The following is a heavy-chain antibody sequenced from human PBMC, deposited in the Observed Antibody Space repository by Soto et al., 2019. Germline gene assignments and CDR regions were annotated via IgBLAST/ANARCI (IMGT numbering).Heavy chain of an antibody. J-gene: IGHJ4*02. CDR3: AKVSSKLAYCGGDCYQGYFDY. D-gene: IGHD2-21*02. V-gene: IGHV3-23*01. CDR1: GFTFSSYA. CDR2: ISGSGGST. Sequence: GGSLRLSCAASGFTFSSYAMSWVRQAPGKGLEWVSAISGSGGSTYYADSAKGRFTISRDNSKNTLYLQMNSLRAEDTAVYYCAKVSSKLAYCGGDCYQGYFDYWGQGTLVTVSS.